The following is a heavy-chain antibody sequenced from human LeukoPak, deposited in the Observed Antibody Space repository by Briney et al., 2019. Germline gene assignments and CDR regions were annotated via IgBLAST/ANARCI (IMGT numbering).Heavy chain of an antibody. D-gene: IGHD6-19*01. CDR3: ARGSRGSGRSYYFDY. J-gene: IGHJ4*02. CDR2: IYYSGST. CDR1: GGSIISYY. V-gene: IGHV4-59*08. Sequence: SETLSLTCTVSGGSIISYYWSWIRQPPGKGLEWIGYIYYSGSTNYNPSLKSRVTISVDTPKNQFSLKLSSVTAADTAVYYCARGSRGSGRSYYFDYWGQGTLVTVSS.